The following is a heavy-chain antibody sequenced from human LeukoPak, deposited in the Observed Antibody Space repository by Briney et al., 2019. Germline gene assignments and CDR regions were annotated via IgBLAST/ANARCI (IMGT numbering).Heavy chain of an antibody. J-gene: IGHJ6*03. V-gene: IGHV1-18*01. CDR3: ARTRGHCSSTSCYRSSYMDV. CDR1: GYTFTSYG. D-gene: IGHD2-2*01. Sequence: ASVKVSCKASGYTFTSYGISWVRQAPGQGLEWMGWISAYDGNTNYAQKLQGRVTMTTDTSTSTAYMELSSLRSEDTAVYYCARTRGHCSSTSCYRSSYMDVWGKGTTVTVSS. CDR2: ISAYDGNT.